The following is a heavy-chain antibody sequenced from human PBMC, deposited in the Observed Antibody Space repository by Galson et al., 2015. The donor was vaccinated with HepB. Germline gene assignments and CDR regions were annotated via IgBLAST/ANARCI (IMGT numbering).Heavy chain of an antibody. V-gene: IGHV1-2*02. CDR3: ARADYDDSNGFTVPPHFAY. Sequence: SVKVSCKASGYAFTGHYIHWVRLAPGQGLEWMGRVNTYSGGPNYAEKFQGRVTTTRDTSIGTTYVELSRLTYDDTAMYYCARADYDDSNGFTVPPHFAYWGQGTLVTVSS. J-gene: IGHJ4*02. D-gene: IGHD3-22*01. CDR2: VNTYSGGP. CDR1: GYAFTGHY.